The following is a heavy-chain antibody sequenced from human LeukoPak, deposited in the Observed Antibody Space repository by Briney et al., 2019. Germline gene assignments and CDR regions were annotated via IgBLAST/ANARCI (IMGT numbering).Heavy chain of an antibody. CDR2: ILDDGRNK. Sequence: GRSLSLSWALSGLSVNNYCMGYVRPPPGKGLEWVADILDDGRNKNYADSVKGRCTISRDSSNNTLYLQVNSLRAEDRGVYFCAKEREITASGTFDFRGEGTLVTVSS. CDR1: GLSVNNYC. J-gene: IGHJ4*02. D-gene: IGHD6-13*01. V-gene: IGHV3-30*18. CDR3: AKEREITASGTFDF.